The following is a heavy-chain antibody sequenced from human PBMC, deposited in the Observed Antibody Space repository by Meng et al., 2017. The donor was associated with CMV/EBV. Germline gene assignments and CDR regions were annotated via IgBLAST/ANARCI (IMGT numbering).Heavy chain of an antibody. CDR1: GFTFDDYG. V-gene: IGHV3-20*04. CDR2: INWNGGST. J-gene: IGHJ4*02. D-gene: IGHD5-18*01. Sequence: GESLKISCAASGFTFDDYGMSWVRQAPGKGLEWVSGINWNGGSTGYADSVRGRFTISRDNAKNSLYLQMNSLRAEDTALYYCAKGGEGYSYGYDYWGQGTLVTVSS. CDR3: AKGGEGYSYGYDY.